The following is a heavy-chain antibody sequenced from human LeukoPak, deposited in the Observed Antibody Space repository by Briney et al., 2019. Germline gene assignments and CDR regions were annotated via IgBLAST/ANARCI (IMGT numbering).Heavy chain of an antibody. CDR1: GFTFSSYW. J-gene: IGHJ5*02. CDR2: IKQDGSEK. CDR3: ARETYYDFWSGYYTAWNWFDP. V-gene: IGHV3-7*01. Sequence: GGSLRLSCAASGFTFSSYWMSWVRQAPGKGLEWVANIKQDGSEKYYVDSVKGRFTISRDNAKNSLYLQMNSLRAEDTAVYYCARETYYDFWSGYYTAWNWFDPWGQGTLVTVPS. D-gene: IGHD3-3*01.